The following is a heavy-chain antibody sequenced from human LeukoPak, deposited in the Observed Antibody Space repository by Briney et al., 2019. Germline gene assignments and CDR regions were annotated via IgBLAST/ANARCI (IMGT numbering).Heavy chain of an antibody. CDR3: ARGGAYYYGMDV. Sequence: SSDTLSLTCTVSGGSISSYYWSWIRQPPGKGLERIGYIYYSGSTNYNPSLKSRVTISVDTSKNQFSLKLSSVTAADTAVYYCARGGAYYYGMDVWGQGTTVTVSS. CDR1: GGSISSYY. D-gene: IGHD2-15*01. CDR2: IYYSGST. J-gene: IGHJ6*02. V-gene: IGHV4-59*01.